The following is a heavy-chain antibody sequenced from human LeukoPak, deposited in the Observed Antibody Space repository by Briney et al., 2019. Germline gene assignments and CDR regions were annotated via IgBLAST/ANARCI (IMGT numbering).Heavy chain of an antibody. CDR2: IYSGGST. D-gene: IGHD5-24*01. CDR3: TGGGGDGYNYVLRY. CDR1: EFTVSTNY. J-gene: IGHJ4*02. Sequence: GGSLRLSCAASEFTVSTNYMSWVRQAPGKGLEWVSFIYSGGSTYYADSVKGRFTISGDNSKNTLYLQMNSLRAEDTAVYFCTGGGGDGYNYVLRYWGQGALVTVFS. V-gene: IGHV3-66*01.